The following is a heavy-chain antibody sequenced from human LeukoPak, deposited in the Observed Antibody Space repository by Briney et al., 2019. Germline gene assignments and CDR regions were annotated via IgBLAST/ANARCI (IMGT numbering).Heavy chain of an antibody. Sequence: SVKVSCKASGGTFSSYAISWVRQAPGQGLEWMGRIIPIFGTANYAQKFQGRVTITTDESTSTAYMELSSLKTEDTAVYYCTTDWGQLLYSPEFFQHWGQGTLVTVSS. CDR1: GGTFSSYA. CDR3: TTDWGQLLYSPEFFQH. J-gene: IGHJ1*01. V-gene: IGHV1-69*05. CDR2: IIPIFGTA. D-gene: IGHD2-2*02.